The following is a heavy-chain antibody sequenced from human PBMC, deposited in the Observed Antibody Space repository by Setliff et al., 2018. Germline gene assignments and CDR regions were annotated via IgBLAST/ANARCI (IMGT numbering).Heavy chain of an antibody. V-gene: IGHV4-39*01. CDR3: AGRGVYYDSSGNFDY. D-gene: IGHD3-22*01. J-gene: IGHJ4*02. CDR1: GGSISSSSYY. Sequence: SETLSLTCTVAGGSISSSSYYWGWLRQPPGNGLEWIGSIYYSGCTYYNPSLKRRVTIYVDTSKNQFSLKLTSVTAADTAVYYWAGRGVYYDSSGNFDYWGQGTLVTVSS. CDR2: IYYSGCT.